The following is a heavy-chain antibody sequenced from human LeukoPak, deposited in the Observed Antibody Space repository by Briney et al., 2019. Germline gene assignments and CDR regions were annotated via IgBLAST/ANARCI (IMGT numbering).Heavy chain of an antibody. CDR2: ISAYNGNT. V-gene: IGHV1-18*01. Sequence: ASVKVSCKASGYTFTSYGISWVRQAPGQGLEWMGWISAYNGNTNYAQKLQGRVTMTTDTSTSTAYMELRSLRSDDTAVYYCARASLGLDYYYGMDVWGQGTTVTVSS. CDR1: GYTFTSYG. D-gene: IGHD3-3*02. J-gene: IGHJ6*02. CDR3: ARASLGLDYYYGMDV.